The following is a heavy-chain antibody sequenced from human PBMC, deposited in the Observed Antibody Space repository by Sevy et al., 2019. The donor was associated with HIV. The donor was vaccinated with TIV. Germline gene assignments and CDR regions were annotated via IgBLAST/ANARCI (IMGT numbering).Heavy chain of an antibody. CDR1: GYTFTSYR. CDR3: ARAFWTGGSCYSLAF. V-gene: IGHV1-18*01. Sequence: ASVKVSCEASGYTFTSYRIYWVRQAPGQGLEWMGWISPLNGDTNYAQKFQGRVTMITDTSTSTAYMELRSLRSDDTAVYFCARAFWTGGSCYSLAFWGQGALVTVSS. CDR2: ISPLNGDT. J-gene: IGHJ4*02. D-gene: IGHD2-15*01.